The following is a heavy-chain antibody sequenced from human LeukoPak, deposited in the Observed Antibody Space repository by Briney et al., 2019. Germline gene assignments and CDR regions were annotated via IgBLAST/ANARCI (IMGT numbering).Heavy chain of an antibody. CDR2: VYYSGTT. V-gene: IGHV4-39*01. D-gene: IGHD3-10*01. CDR1: GDSIASSPYY. CDR3: ARRGMVRGAMVDN. J-gene: IGHJ4*02. Sequence: PSETLSVTCTVSGDSIASSPYYWGWIRQPPEKGLGWIASVYYSGTTFYNPSLKSRVTMSVDTSNNQFSLKLRSVTAADTALYFCARRGMVRGAMVDNWGQGTLVTVSS.